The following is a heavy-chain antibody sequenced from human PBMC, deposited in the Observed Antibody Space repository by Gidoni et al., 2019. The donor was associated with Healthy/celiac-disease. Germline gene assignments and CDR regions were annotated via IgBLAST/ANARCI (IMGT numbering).Heavy chain of an antibody. Sequence: QVQLQESGPGLVKPSETLSLTCTVSGGSISSYYWSWIRQPPGKGLEWIGYISYSGSTNYNPSLKSRVTISVDTSKNQFSLKLSSVTAADTAVYYCARVLESPKYYYYGMDVWGQGTTVTVSS. CDR3: ARVLESPKYYYYGMDV. J-gene: IGHJ6*02. CDR2: ISYSGST. V-gene: IGHV4-59*01. CDR1: GGSISSYY.